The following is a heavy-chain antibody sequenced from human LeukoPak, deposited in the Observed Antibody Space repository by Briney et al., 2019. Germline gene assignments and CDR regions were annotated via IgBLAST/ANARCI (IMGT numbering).Heavy chain of an antibody. CDR2: ISSNGGST. CDR1: GFTFSSYA. CDR3: ARASLSSSWYPHYDY. V-gene: IGHV3-64*01. D-gene: IGHD6-13*01. Sequence: AGGSLRLSCAASGFTFSSYAMHWVRQAPGKGLEYVSAISSNGGSTYYANSVKGRFTISRDNSKNTLYLQMGSLRAEDMAVYYCARASLSSSWYPHYDYWGQGALVTVSS. J-gene: IGHJ4*02.